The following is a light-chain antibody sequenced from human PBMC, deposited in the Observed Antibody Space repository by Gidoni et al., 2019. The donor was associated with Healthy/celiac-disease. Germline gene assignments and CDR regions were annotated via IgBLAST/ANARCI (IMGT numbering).Light chain of an antibody. J-gene: IGKJ1*01. CDR1: QRVSSN. CDR3: QQYNNWPPWT. Sequence: ELVMTQSPATLSVSPGERATLSCRASQRVSSNLAWYQQKPGQAPSLLIYGASTRATGIPARFSGSASGTEFTLTISSLQSEDFAVYYCQQYNNWPPWTFGQGTKVEIK. V-gene: IGKV3-15*01. CDR2: GAS.